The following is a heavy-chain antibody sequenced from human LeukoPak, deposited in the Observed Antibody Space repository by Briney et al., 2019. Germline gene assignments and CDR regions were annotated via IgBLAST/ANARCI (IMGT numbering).Heavy chain of an antibody. CDR3: ARGGYSGRMSP. D-gene: IGHD5-12*01. Sequence: GGSLRLSCAASGFTFSSYSMNWVRQAPGKGLEWVSYISSGSRTIYYADSVKGRFTISRDNAKNSLYLQMNSLRADDTAVYYCARGGYSGRMSPWGQGTLVTVSS. CDR1: GFTFSSYS. V-gene: IGHV3-48*01. J-gene: IGHJ4*02. CDR2: ISSGSRTI.